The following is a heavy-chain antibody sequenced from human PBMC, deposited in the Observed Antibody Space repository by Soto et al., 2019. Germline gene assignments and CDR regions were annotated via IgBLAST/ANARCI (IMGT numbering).Heavy chain of an antibody. V-gene: IGHV4-39*01. D-gene: IGHD2-2*01. CDR2: ISYSGNT. CDR3: TSRKREENCSMNSCYVTP. CDR1: GGSISSSTSS. Sequence: QSQLPASGPGLATPSETLSLTCTVSGGSISSSTSSWGWIRQPPGTGLEWIASISYSGNTFYNPSLKSRVTISVDASNHQFSLKLFSVTAADTAVYYCTSRKREENCSMNSCYVTPWGQGTLVTVSA. J-gene: IGHJ5*02.